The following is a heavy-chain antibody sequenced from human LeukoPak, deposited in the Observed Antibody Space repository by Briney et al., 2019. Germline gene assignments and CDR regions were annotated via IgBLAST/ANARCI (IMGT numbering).Heavy chain of an antibody. D-gene: IGHD2-2*01. J-gene: IGHJ4*02. Sequence: GRSLTLSCAASGFTFSSYVMHWVRQAPGKGLEWVAIISYDGSNEYYADSVKGRFTISRDNSKNTLYLQMNSLRAADTAVYYCARDGLLGYCSSTSCYRYYFDYWGQGTLVTVSS. V-gene: IGHV3-30*04. CDR1: GFTFSSYV. CDR3: ARDGLLGYCSSTSCYRYYFDY. CDR2: ISYDGSNE.